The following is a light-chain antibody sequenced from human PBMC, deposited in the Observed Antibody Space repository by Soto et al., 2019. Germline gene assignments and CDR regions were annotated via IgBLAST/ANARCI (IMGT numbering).Light chain of an antibody. CDR1: QSVSTSY. Sequence: EIVLTQSPGTLSLSPGERATLSCRASQSVSTSYLAWYQQKPGQAPRLLIYGASSRATGIPDRFSGSGSGAHFTLTISGLVPEDCAVYYCQQYGSVPLTFGGGTKVEIK. J-gene: IGKJ4*01. CDR3: QQYGSVPLT. V-gene: IGKV3-20*01. CDR2: GAS.